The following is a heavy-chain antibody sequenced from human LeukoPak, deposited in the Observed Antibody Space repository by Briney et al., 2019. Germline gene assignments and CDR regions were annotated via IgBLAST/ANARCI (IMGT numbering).Heavy chain of an antibody. V-gene: IGHV1-69*05. CDR3: ARGRNPHHTYYIADAFDI. Sequence: ASVKVSCKASGGTFSSYAISWVRQAPGQGLEWMGGIIPIFGTANYAQKFQGRVTITTDESTSTAYMELSSLRSEDTAVYYCARGRNPHHTYYIADAFDIWGQGTMVTVSS. CDR1: GGTFSSYA. CDR2: IIPIFGTA. D-gene: IGHD3-22*01. J-gene: IGHJ3*02.